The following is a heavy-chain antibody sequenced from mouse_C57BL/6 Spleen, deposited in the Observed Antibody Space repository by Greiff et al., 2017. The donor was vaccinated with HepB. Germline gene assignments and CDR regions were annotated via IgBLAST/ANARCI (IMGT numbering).Heavy chain of an antibody. V-gene: IGHV5-6*01. J-gene: IGHJ2*01. CDR3: ARHDWPFGY. D-gene: IGHD2-13*01. CDR1: GFTFSSYG. Sequence: EVQLVESGGDLVKPGGSLKLSCAASGFTFSSYGMSWVRQTPDKRLEWVATISSGGSYTYYPDSVKGRFTISRDKAKNTLYLQMSSLKSEDTAMYYCARHDWPFGYWGQGTTLTVSS. CDR2: ISSGGSYT.